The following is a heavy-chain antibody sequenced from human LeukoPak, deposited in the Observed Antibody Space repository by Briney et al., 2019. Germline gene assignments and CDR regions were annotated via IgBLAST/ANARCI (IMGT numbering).Heavy chain of an antibody. J-gene: IGHJ4*02. CDR1: GGSFSGYY. CDR2: INHSGSN. CDR3: ARVKYYDFWSGYYYFDY. D-gene: IGHD3-3*01. Sequence: SETLSLTCAVYGGSFSGYYWSWIRQPPGKGLEWIGEINHSGSNNYNPSLKSRVTISVDTSKNQFSLKLSSVTAADTAVYYCARVKYYDFWSGYYYFDYWGQGTLVTVSS. V-gene: IGHV4-34*01.